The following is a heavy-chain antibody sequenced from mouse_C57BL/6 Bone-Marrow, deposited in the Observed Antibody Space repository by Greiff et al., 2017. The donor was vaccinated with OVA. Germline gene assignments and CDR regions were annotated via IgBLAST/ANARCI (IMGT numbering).Heavy chain of an antibody. V-gene: IGHV14-4*01. J-gene: IGHJ1*03. Sequence: DVKLQESGAELVRPGASVKLSCTASGFNIKDDYMHWVKQRPEQGLEWIGWIDPENGDTEYASKFQGKATITADTSSNTAYLQLSSLTSEDTAVYYCTAPSYYYGSSYYWYFDVWGTGTTVTVSS. D-gene: IGHD1-1*01. CDR3: TAPSYYYGSSYYWYFDV. CDR1: GFNIKDDY. CDR2: IDPENGDT.